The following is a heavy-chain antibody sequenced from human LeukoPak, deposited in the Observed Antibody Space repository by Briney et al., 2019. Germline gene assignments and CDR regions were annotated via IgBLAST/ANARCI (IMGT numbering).Heavy chain of an antibody. V-gene: IGHV1-69*01. CDR1: GGTFSSYA. J-gene: IGHJ4*02. CDR3: ASGTQYYYDSSGYLYYFDY. CDR2: IIPIFGTA. D-gene: IGHD3-22*01. Sequence: ASVKVSYKASGGTFSSYAISWVRQAPGQGLEWMGGIIPIFGTANYAQKFQGRVTITADESTSTAYMELSSLRSEDTAVYYCASGTQYYYDSSGYLYYFDYWGQGTLVTVSS.